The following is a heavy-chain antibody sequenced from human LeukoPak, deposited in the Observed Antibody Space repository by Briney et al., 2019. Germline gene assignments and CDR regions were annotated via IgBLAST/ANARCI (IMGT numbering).Heavy chain of an antibody. J-gene: IGHJ4*02. Sequence: PGGSLRLSCAASGFTLSTYWMHWVRQGPGKGLVWASCISSDGSRTNYADSVKGRFTISRDNAKNTLYLQMNTLRVEDTAVYYCARGSWSAADTNIAYWGQGTLVTVSS. CDR3: ARGSWSAADTNIAY. V-gene: IGHV3-74*01. CDR2: ISSDGSRT. CDR1: GFTLSTYW. D-gene: IGHD6-13*01.